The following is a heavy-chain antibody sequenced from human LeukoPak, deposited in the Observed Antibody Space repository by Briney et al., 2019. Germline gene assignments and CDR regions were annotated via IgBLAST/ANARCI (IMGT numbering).Heavy chain of an antibody. CDR2: ISYDGRNK. D-gene: IGHD4-11*01. CDR1: GFTFNSYG. Sequence: GRSLRLSCAGSGFTFNSYGVHWVRQAPGKGPEWVAVISYDGRNKFYADSVKGRFTISRDNSKNTLYLQMNSLGAEDTALYHCAKDLAGYSNDRDFGMDVWGQGTTVTVSS. J-gene: IGHJ6*02. V-gene: IGHV3-30*18. CDR3: AKDLAGYSNDRDFGMDV.